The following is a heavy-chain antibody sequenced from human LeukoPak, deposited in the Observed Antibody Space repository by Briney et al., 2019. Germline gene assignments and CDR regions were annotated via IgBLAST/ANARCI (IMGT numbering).Heavy chain of an antibody. CDR3: ARELGGLRSY. CDR2: IKQDATEK. CDR1: GFTFTNYA. J-gene: IGHJ4*02. V-gene: IGHV3-7*01. Sequence: GGSLRLSCAASGFTFTNYAMTWVRQAPGKGLEWVANIKQDATEKYYVDSVKGRFTISRDNAKNSLSLQMNSLRAEDTAVYYCARELGGLRSYWGQGTLVTVSS. D-gene: IGHD4-17*01.